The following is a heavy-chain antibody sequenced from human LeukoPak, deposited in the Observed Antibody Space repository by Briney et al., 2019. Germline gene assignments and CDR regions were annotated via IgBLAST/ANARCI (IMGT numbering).Heavy chain of an antibody. Sequence: PSETLSLTCTVSGGSIRNYYCSWIRQPPGKGLEWVGYIYYSGSTSYNPSLKSRVTISVDASKNQFSLKLSSVTAADTAGYYCARHFTGPGTYTPYFGMDVWGQGTTVTVSS. D-gene: IGHD3-16*01. V-gene: IGHV4-59*08. CDR3: ARHFTGPGTYTPYFGMDV. J-gene: IGHJ6*02. CDR1: GGSIRNYY. CDR2: IYYSGST.